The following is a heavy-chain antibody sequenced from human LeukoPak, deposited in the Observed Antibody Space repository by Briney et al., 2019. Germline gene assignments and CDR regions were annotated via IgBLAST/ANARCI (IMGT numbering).Heavy chain of an antibody. V-gene: IGHV4-4*07. J-gene: IGHJ3*02. D-gene: IGHD2-15*01. CDR3: ARGRYCSADICSGGDAFDI. CDR1: GGSINNYY. Sequence: SETLSLTCTVSGGSINNYYWSWIRQPAGKGLEWIGRIYTRGSTNYNPSLKSRVSMSVDTSKNQFSLKLSSVTAADTAVYYCARGRYCSADICSGGDAFDIWGQGTMVSVSS. CDR2: IYTRGST.